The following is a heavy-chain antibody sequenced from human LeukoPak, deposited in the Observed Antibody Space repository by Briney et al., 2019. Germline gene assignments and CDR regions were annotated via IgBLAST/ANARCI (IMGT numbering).Heavy chain of an antibody. CDR1: GFTFSSYG. V-gene: IGHV3-33*08. D-gene: IGHD6-19*01. Sequence: PGGSLRPSCSASGFTFSSYGMHWVRQAPGKGLEWVAVIWYDGSNKYYADSVKGRFTISRDNSKNTLYLQMNSLRAEDTAVYYCARDRDSSGWLYYYGMDVWGQGTTVTVSS. CDR3: ARDRDSSGWLYYYGMDV. CDR2: IWYDGSNK. J-gene: IGHJ6*02.